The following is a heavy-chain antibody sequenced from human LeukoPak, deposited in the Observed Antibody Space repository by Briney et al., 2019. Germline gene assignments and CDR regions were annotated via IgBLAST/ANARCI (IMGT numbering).Heavy chain of an antibody. V-gene: IGHV4-34*01. D-gene: IGHD1-26*01. Sequence: SSETLSLTCAVYGGSFSGYYWSWIRQPPGKGLEWIGVINHSGSTNYNPSLKSRVTISVDTSKNQFSLKLSSVTAADTAVYYCARRRVGATPTYYYYYYMDVWGKGTTVTISS. CDR2: INHSGST. CDR3: ARRRVGATPTYYYYYYMDV. CDR1: GGSFSGYY. J-gene: IGHJ6*03.